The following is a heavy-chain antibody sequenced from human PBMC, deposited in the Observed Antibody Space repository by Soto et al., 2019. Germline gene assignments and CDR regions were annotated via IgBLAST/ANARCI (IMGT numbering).Heavy chain of an antibody. V-gene: IGHV1-69*01. CDR3: ARSLFLSSSWYKIPFFEC. Sequence: QVQLVQSGAEVKKPGSSVKVSCKASGGTLSSYAISWVRQAPGQGLEWMGGSIPIFGTGNYAQKCQFRVTITAAECTSTAYLELSRLRSEDRAVYYCARSLFLSSSWYKIPFFECWGQGSLVTVYS. CDR1: GGTLSSYA. D-gene: IGHD6-13*01. CDR2: SIPIFGTG. J-gene: IGHJ4*02.